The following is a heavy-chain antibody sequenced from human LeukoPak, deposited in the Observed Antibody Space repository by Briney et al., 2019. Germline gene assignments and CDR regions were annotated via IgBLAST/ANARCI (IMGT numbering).Heavy chain of an antibody. CDR3: ARGRYYYGSGSSFDY. CDR1: GFSISSGYY. D-gene: IGHD3-10*01. CDR2: ICESGNT. V-gene: IGHV4-38-2*02. J-gene: IGHJ4*02. Sequence: PSETLSLTCTVSGFSISSGYYWGWIRQPPGKGLEWIGSICESGNTYDSPSLKSRVILSVDTSKNQFSLRLTSVTAADTAMYFCARGRYYYGSGSSFDYWGQGTLVTVSS.